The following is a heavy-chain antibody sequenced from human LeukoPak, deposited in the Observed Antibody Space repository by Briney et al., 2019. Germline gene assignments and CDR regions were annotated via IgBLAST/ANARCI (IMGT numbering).Heavy chain of an antibody. J-gene: IGHJ4*02. V-gene: IGHV4-39*01. D-gene: IGHD3-22*01. CDR1: GGSISSSSYY. CDR2: IYYSGST. CDR3: ARHKRSGIVVDGYYFDY. Sequence: PSETLSLTCTVSGGSISSSSYYWGWIRQPPGKRLEWIGSIYYSGSTYYNPSLKSRVTISVDTSKNQFSLKLSSVTAADTAVYYCARHKRSGIVVDGYYFDYWGQGTLVTVSS.